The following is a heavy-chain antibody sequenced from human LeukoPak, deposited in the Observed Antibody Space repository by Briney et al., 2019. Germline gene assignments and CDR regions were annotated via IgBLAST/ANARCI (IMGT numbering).Heavy chain of an antibody. Sequence: SETLSLTCTVSGGSIRSGSYYWSWIRQPAGEGLEWIGHIYTRGTTNYNPSVKSRVTVSLDTSKNQISLKLSSVTAADTAIYYCARVYTVMGATTVDHYHYYMDVWGKGTTVTVSS. CDR1: GGSIRSGSYY. CDR3: ARVYTVMGATTVDHYHYYMDV. V-gene: IGHV4-61*09. CDR2: IYTRGTT. J-gene: IGHJ6*03. D-gene: IGHD5-18*01.